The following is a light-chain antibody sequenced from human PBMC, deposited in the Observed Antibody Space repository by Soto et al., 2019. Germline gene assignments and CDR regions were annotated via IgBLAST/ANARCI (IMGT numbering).Light chain of an antibody. Sequence: EVVMTQSPAILSVCPGERGTLSCRASQSVGINVAWYQQKPGQAPRLLIYGASTRATGSPDRFSASGSATEFTLTISSLLSEDFAVYYCQQYNDWPRTFGQGTKVDIK. CDR1: QSVGIN. V-gene: IGKV3-15*01. J-gene: IGKJ1*01. CDR3: QQYNDWPRT. CDR2: GAS.